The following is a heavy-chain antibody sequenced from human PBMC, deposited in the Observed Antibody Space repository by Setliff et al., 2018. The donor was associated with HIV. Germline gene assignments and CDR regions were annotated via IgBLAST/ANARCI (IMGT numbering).Heavy chain of an antibody. CDR3: ARARTDYYERRRRSHYYIDV. V-gene: IGHV1-8*02. Sequence: ASVKVSCKPSGYTFSNYDINWVRQAAGQGLEWMGWMNPDSRNTGYAQRFEGRVTLTWDTSISTAYLELNHLKSDDTAVYYCARARTDYYERRRRSHYYIDVWARGATGTVSS. CDR1: GYTFSNYD. CDR2: MNPDSRNT. J-gene: IGHJ6*03. D-gene: IGHD3-22*01.